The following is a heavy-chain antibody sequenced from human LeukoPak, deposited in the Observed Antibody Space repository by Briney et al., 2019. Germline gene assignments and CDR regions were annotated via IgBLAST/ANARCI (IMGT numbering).Heavy chain of an antibody. CDR1: GFTFSRHG. V-gene: IGHV3-30*03. CDR3: ARDRAWNYFDY. Sequence: GGSLRLSCAPSGFTFSRHGMHWVRPAPGMGLEWVAIISNDGSRKYYAHSVEGRFTISRDNSKNTLYLQMDSLRAEDTAVYYCARDRAWNYFDYWGQGTLVTVSS. D-gene: IGHD3-3*01. CDR2: ISNDGSRK. J-gene: IGHJ4*02.